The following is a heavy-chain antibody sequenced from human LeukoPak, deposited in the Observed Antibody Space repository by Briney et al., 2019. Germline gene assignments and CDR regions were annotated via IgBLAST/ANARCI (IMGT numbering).Heavy chain of an antibody. CDR1: GFTFSSYW. CDR3: ARAITMVRGEPYYYMDV. Sequence: PGGSLRLSCAASGFTFSSYWMHWVRQAPGKGLVWVSRINSDGSSTSHADSVKGRFTISRDNAQKTLYLQMNSLRAEDTAVYYCARAITMVRGEPYYYMDVWGKGTTVTVSS. D-gene: IGHD3-10*01. V-gene: IGHV3-74*01. CDR2: INSDGSST. J-gene: IGHJ6*03.